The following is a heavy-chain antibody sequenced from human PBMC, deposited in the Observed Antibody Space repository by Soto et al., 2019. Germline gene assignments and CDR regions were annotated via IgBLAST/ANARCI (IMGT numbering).Heavy chain of an antibody. CDR2: IYYSGST. Sequence: SETLSLTCTVSGGSISSGDYYWSWIRQPPGKGLEWIGYIYYSGSTYYNPSLKSRVTISVDTSKNQFSLKLSSVTAADTAVYYCARDYSNGWYGKIDYWGQGTLVTVSS. D-gene: IGHD6-19*01. V-gene: IGHV4-30-4*01. CDR1: GGSISSGDYY. J-gene: IGHJ4*02. CDR3: ARDYSNGWYGKIDY.